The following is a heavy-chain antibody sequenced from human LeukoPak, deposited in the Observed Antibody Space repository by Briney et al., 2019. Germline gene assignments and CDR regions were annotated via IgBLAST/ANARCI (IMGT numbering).Heavy chain of an antibody. CDR2: ISYDGSNK. CDR1: GFTFSSYA. V-gene: IGHV3-30-3*01. J-gene: IGHJ4*02. Sequence: PGRSLRLSCAASGFTFSSYAMHGVRQAPGKGLEGVAVISYDGSNKYYADSVKGRFTISRDNSKNTLYLQMNSLRAEDTAVYYCARDGLDDTAMVPALDYWGQGTLVTVSS. D-gene: IGHD5-18*01. CDR3: ARDGLDDTAMVPALDY.